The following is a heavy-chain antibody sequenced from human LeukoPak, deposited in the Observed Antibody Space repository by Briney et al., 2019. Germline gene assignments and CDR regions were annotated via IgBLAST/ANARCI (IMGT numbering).Heavy chain of an antibody. CDR1: GFTFSNYW. CDR2: IKQDGSEK. J-gene: IGHJ4*02. V-gene: IGHV3-7*01. D-gene: IGHD1-26*01. CDR3: ARDKQVGPTTLDY. Sequence: GGSLRLSCAASGFTFSNYWMSWVRQAPGKGLEWVANIKQDGSEKYYVDSVKGRFTISRDNAKNSLYLQMDSLRAEDTAVYYCARDKQVGPTTLDYWGQGTLVTVSS.